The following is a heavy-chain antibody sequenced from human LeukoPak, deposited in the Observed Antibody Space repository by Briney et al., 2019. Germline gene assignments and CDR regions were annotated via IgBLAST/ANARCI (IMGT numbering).Heavy chain of an antibody. J-gene: IGHJ4*02. Sequence: TGGSLRLSCAASGFTFSSYGMHWVRQAPGKGLEWVAFIRYDGSNKYYADSVKGRFTISRDNSKNTLYLQMNSLRAEDTAVYYCAKGRREYSSSAGFFDYWGQGTLVTVSS. CDR1: GFTFSSYG. CDR3: AKGRREYSSSAGFFDY. V-gene: IGHV3-30*02. CDR2: IRYDGSNK. D-gene: IGHD6-6*01.